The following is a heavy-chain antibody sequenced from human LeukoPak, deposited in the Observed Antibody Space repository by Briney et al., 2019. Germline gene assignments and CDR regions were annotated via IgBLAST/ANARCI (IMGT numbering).Heavy chain of an antibody. J-gene: IGHJ4*02. D-gene: IGHD2-15*01. CDR3: ARVYCSGGSCYVDY. CDR2: IYYSGTT. Sequence: SQTLSLTCTVSGGSISSGGYHWSWIRQHPGKGLEWIGHIYYSGTTYYNPFLKRRVTISIDTSRKQFSLKLSSVTAADTAVYYCARVYCSGGSCYVDYWGQGTLVTVSS. V-gene: IGHV4-31*03. CDR1: GGSISSGGYH.